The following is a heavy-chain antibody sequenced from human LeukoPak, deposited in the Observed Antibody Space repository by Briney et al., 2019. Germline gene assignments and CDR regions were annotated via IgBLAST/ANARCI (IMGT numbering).Heavy chain of an antibody. CDR2: ISHDGTVK. CDR1: GFTFSSYW. Sequence: GGSLRLSCAASGFTFSSYWMSWVRQAPGKGLEWVAVISHDGTVKYYADSVKGRFTISRDGSTTTLILQMNSLRVEDTAVYFCAKEGSEFSSSFLDYWGQGTLVTVSS. V-gene: IGHV3-30*18. D-gene: IGHD2-2*01. CDR3: AKEGSEFSSSFLDY. J-gene: IGHJ4*02.